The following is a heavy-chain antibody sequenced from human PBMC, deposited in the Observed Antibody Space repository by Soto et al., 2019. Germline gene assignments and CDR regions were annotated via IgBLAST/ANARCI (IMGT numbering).Heavy chain of an antibody. D-gene: IGHD4-17*01. CDR2: IYYSGST. CDR3: ARLPGDSSYYFDY. V-gene: IGHV4-39*01. CDR1: GGSISSSSYY. Sequence: SETLSLTCTVSGGSISSSSYYWGWIRQPPGKGLEWIGSIYYSGSTYYNPSLKSRVTISVDTSKNQFSLKLSSVTAADTAVYYCARLPGDSSYYFDYWGQGTLVTVSS. J-gene: IGHJ4*02.